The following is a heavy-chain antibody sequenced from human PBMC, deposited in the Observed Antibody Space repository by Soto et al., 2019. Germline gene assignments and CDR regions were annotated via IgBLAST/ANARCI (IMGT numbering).Heavy chain of an antibody. D-gene: IGHD3-22*01. CDR2: LSGSGGST. J-gene: IGHJ4*02. CDR1: GFTFSSYA. Sequence: PGGSLRLSCAASGFTFSSYAMSWVRQAPGKGLEWASALSGSGGSTYYADSVKGRFTISRDNSKNTLYLQMNSLRAEDTAVYYCAKDHTYYYDSSGYQAYWGQGTLVTVSS. CDR3: AKDHTYYYDSSGYQAY. V-gene: IGHV3-23*01.